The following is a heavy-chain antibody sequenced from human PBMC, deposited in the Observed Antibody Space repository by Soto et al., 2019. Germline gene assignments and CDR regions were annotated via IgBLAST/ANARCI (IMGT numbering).Heavy chain of an antibody. J-gene: IGHJ4*02. CDR2: IDYSGTTST. Sequence: LSLTCTFSGGSISTYYWSWIRQSPGKGLEWIAYIDYSGTTSTNYNPSLKSRVTISLDTSKNQFSLKLSSVTAADTAVYYCARGHYYYDDWGQGTLVTVSS. V-gene: IGHV4-59*01. CDR1: GGSISTYY. CDR3: ARGHYYYDD.